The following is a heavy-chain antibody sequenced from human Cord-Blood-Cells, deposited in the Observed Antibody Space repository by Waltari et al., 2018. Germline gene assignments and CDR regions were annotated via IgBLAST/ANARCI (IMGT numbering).Heavy chain of an antibody. CDR1: GFTFDDYA. D-gene: IGHD1-1*01. CDR2: ISWNSGSI. CDR3: AKDIANWNDDY. Sequence: EVQLVESGGGLVQPGRSLRLSCAASGFTFDDYAMHWVRHAPGKGLEWVSGISWNSGSIGYADSVKGRFTISRDNAKNSLYLQMNSLRAEDTALYYCAKDIANWNDDYWGQGTLVTVSS. J-gene: IGHJ4*02. V-gene: IGHV3-9*01.